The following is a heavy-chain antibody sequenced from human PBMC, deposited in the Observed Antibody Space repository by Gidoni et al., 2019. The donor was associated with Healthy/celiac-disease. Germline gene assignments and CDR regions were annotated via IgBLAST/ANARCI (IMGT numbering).Heavy chain of an antibody. CDR3: ARGMDGGPHLFDY. Sequence: QVQLQESGPGLVKPSQTLSLTCTVSGGSISRGDYYWSWIRQPPGKGLEWIGYIYYSGSTYYNPSLKSRVTISVDTSKNQFSLKLSSVTAADTAVYYCARGMDGGPHLFDYWGQGTLVTVSS. V-gene: IGHV4-30-4*08. D-gene: IGHD3-16*01. CDR1: GGSISRGDYY. J-gene: IGHJ4*02. CDR2: IYYSGST.